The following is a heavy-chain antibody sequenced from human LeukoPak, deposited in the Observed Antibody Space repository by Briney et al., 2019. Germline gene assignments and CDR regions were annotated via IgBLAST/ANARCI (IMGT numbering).Heavy chain of an antibody. CDR1: GFTFSSYA. CDR2: ISGSGGST. D-gene: IGHD2-15*01. V-gene: IGHV3-23*01. Sequence: PGGSLRLSCAASGFTFSSYAMSWVRQAPGKGLEWVSAISGSGGSTYYADSVKGRFTISRDNSKNTLYLQMNSLRAEDTAVYYCAKNDIVVVVAAFYGMDVWGQGTTVTVSS. J-gene: IGHJ6*02. CDR3: AKNDIVVVVAAFYGMDV.